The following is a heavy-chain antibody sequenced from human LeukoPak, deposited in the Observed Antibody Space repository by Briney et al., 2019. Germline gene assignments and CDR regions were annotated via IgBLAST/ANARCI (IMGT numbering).Heavy chain of an antibody. Sequence: GGSLTLSCAASGFTFDDYGMRWVRQAPGKGLEWVSGINWNGGSTGYADSVKGRFTISRDNAKNSLYLQMNSLRAEDTALYYCARKNYYFYYMDVWGKGTTVTVSS. J-gene: IGHJ6*03. V-gene: IGHV3-20*04. CDR3: ARKNYYFYYMDV. CDR1: GFTFDDYG. CDR2: INWNGGST.